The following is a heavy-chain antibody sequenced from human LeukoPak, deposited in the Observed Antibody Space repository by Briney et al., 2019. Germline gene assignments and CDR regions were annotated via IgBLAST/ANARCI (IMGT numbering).Heavy chain of an antibody. CDR2: INPNSGDT. J-gene: IGHJ4*02. Sequence: ASVKVSCKASGYSFAGYWTHWVRQAPGQGLEWMGWINPNSGDTNIAQKFQGRATMTGDTSISTAYMELNRLTSDDTAVYYCVRAPLEGFDYRGQGTLVTVSS. CDR3: VRAPLEGFDY. V-gene: IGHV1-2*02. CDR1: GYSFAGYW.